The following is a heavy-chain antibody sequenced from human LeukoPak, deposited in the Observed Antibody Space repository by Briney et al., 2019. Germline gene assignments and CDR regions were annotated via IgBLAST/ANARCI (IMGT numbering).Heavy chain of an antibody. V-gene: IGHV4-34*01. CDR1: GGSFSGYY. CDR2: INHSGST. Sequence: SETLSLTCAVYGGSFSGYYWSWIRQPPGKGLEWIGEINHSGSTNYNPSLKSRVTISVDTSKNQVSLKLTSVTAADTAVYFCARGSRISMFGVTHMRGTFDIWGQGTTVTVSS. D-gene: IGHD3-3*01. J-gene: IGHJ3*02. CDR3: ARGSRISMFGVTHMRGTFDI.